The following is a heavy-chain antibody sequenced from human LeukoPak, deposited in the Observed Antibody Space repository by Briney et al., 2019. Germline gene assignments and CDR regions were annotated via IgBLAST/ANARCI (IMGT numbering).Heavy chain of an antibody. J-gene: IGHJ4*02. Sequence: GRSLRLSCAASGFTFSSYAMHWVRQAPGKGLEWVAFIRYDGSNKYYADSVKGRFTISRDNSKNTLYLQMNSLRAEDTAVYYCAKLDTVGGYTTFDYWGQGTLVTVSS. CDR3: AKLDTVGGYTTFDY. V-gene: IGHV3-30*02. D-gene: IGHD2-2*02. CDR2: IRYDGSNK. CDR1: GFTFSSYA.